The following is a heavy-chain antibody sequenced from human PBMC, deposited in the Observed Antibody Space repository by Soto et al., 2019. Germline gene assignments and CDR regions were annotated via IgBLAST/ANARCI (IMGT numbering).Heavy chain of an antibody. V-gene: IGHV3-30*18. CDR3: AKDRCSSTSCYFFYYYYGMDV. CDR2: ISYDGSNK. Sequence: PGGSLRLSCAASGFTFSSYGMHWVGQAPGKGLEWVAVISYDGSNKYYADSVKGRFTISRDNSKNTLYLQMNSLRAEDTAVYYCAKDRCSSTSCYFFYYYYGMDVWGQGTTVTVSS. CDR1: GFTFSSYG. J-gene: IGHJ6*02. D-gene: IGHD2-2*01.